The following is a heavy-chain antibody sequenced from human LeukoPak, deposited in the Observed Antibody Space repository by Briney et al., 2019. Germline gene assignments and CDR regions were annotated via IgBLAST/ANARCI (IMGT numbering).Heavy chain of an antibody. CDR2: MYFRGTT. J-gene: IGHJ4*01. Sequence: SETLSLTCTVSGGSINNVTYYWGWIRQPPGKGLEWIASMYFRGTTYYNPSLKSRVTVSEDTSKNQFSLKLTSVNAADTAIYHCARDTATGPYWGQGTLVTVSS. CDR3: ARDTATGPY. CDR1: GGSINNVTYY. V-gene: IGHV4-39*07. D-gene: IGHD1-1*01.